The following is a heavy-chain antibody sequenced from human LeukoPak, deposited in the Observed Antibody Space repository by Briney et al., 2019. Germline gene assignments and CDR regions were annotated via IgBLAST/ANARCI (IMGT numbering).Heavy chain of an antibody. D-gene: IGHD2-2*01. CDR1: GFTFSSYW. CDR2: IKQDGSEK. J-gene: IGHJ4*02. CDR3: ASGSHIVPVDY. Sequence: GGSLRLSCAASGFTFSSYWMSWVRQAPGKGQEWVANIKQDGSEKYYVDSVKGRFTISRDNAKNSLYLQMNSLRAEDTAVYYCASGSHIVPVDYWGQGTLVTVSS. V-gene: IGHV3-7*01.